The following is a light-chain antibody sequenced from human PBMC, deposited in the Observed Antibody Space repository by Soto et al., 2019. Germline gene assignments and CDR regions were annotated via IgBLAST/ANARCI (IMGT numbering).Light chain of an antibody. J-gene: IGKJ2*01. Sequence: DIQMTQSPSTLSASVGDRVTITCRASQSISSWLAWYQQKPGKAPKLLIYDASSLESVVPSRFSGSGSGTEFTLTISSLQPDDVATYYCQQYNSYPYMYTFGQGTKLEIK. CDR2: DAS. CDR3: QQYNSYPYMYT. CDR1: QSISSW. V-gene: IGKV1-5*01.